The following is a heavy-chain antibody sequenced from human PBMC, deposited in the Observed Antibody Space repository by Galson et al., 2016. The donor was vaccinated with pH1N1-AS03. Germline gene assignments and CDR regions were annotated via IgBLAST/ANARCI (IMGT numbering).Heavy chain of an antibody. J-gene: IGHJ5*02. CDR3: ARDHNKSGWYAGAAPNGNNWFDP. Sequence: SVKVSCKASGYTFTGYYMHWVRQAPGQGLEWMGWINPNSGGSNYTQKFQGRVTMTRDTSISTAYMELSRLGSDDTAVYYCARDHNKSGWYAGAAPNGNNWFDPWGQGTLVTVSS. V-gene: IGHV1-2*02. CDR1: GYTFTGYY. CDR2: INPNSGGS. D-gene: IGHD6-19*01.